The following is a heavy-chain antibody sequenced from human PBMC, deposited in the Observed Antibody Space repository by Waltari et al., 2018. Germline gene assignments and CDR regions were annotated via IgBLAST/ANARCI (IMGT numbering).Heavy chain of an antibody. CDR2: IKQDGSEK. Sequence: EVQLVESGGGLVQPGGSLRLSCAASGFTFISYWMSWVRQAPGKGLEWVANIKQDGSEKYYVDSVKGRFTISRDNAKNSLYLQMNSLRAEDTAVYYCARARGGYDFDYWGQGTLVTVSS. CDR3: ARARGGYDFDY. CDR1: GFTFISYW. D-gene: IGHD5-12*01. V-gene: IGHV3-7*03. J-gene: IGHJ4*02.